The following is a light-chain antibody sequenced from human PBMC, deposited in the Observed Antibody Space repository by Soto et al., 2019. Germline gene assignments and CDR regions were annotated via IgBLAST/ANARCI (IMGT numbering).Light chain of an antibody. CDR2: YDS. V-gene: IGLV3-21*04. CDR3: QVWDTSSDHVV. J-gene: IGLJ2*01. CDR1: NIGSKS. Sequence: SYELTQPPSVSVAPGKTASITCGGNNIGSKSVHWYQQKPGQAPVLVIYYDSDRPSGIPERFSGFNSGNTATLTISRVEAGDEADYYCQVWDTSSDHVVFGGGTKLTVL.